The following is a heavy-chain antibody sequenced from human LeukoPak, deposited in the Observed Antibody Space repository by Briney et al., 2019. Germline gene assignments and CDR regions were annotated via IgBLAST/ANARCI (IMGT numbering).Heavy chain of an antibody. J-gene: IGHJ5*02. D-gene: IGHD5-12*01. CDR2: ISGSGGST. CDR1: GFTFSRYG. CDR3: AKGGVYSGYAFDP. Sequence: SGGSLRLSCAASGFTFSRYGMSWVREAPGKGLEWVSAISGSGGSTYYADSVKGRFTISRDNSKNTLYLQMNSLRAEDTAVYYCAKGGVYSGYAFDPWGQGTLVTVSS. V-gene: IGHV3-23*01.